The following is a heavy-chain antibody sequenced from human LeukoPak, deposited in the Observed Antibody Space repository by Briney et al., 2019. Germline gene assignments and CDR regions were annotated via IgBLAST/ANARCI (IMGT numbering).Heavy chain of an antibody. D-gene: IGHD3-10*01. Sequence: GASVKVSCKASGYTFTGYYMHWVRQAPGQGLAWMGWINPNSGGTNYAQKFQGRVTMTRDTSISTAYMELSRLRSDDTAVYYCARDSYYYGSGTTNGDYWGQGTLVTVSS. V-gene: IGHV1-2*02. CDR3: ARDSYYYGSGTTNGDY. CDR1: GYTFTGYY. CDR2: INPNSGGT. J-gene: IGHJ4*02.